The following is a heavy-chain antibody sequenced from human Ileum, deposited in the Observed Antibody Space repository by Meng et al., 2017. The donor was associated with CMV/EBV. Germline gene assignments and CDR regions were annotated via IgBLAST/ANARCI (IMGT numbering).Heavy chain of an antibody. D-gene: IGHD5-18*01. CDR2: INPNSGST. CDR1: GYTFTNNI. CDR3: ARIIVSRGYSFDY. V-gene: IGHV1-2*02. J-gene: IGHJ4*02. Sequence: VQLVQSGAEMKNPGASVKVSGKTSGYTFTNNIMNWVRQATGQGLEWMGWINPNSGSTNYAQKFQGRVTMTRDTSISTAYMELNRLTSDDTAMYFCARIIVSRGYSFDYWGQGTLVTVSS.